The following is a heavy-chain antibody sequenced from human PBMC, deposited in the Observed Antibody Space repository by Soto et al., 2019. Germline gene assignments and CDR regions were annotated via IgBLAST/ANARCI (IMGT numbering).Heavy chain of an antibody. V-gene: IGHV3-30*03. CDR1: GFTFSSYG. CDR2: ISYDGSNK. J-gene: IGHJ4*02. Sequence: GGSLRLSCAASGFTFSSYGMHWVRQAPGKGLEWVAVISYDGSNKYYADSVKGRFTISRDNSKNTLYLQMNSLRAEDTAVYYCAILTNGYSGYENPGFDYWGQGTLVTVSS. CDR3: AILTNGYSGYENPGFDY. D-gene: IGHD5-12*01.